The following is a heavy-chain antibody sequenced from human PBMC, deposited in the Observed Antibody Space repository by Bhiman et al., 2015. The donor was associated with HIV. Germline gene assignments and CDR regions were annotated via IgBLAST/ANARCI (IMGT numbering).Heavy chain of an antibody. D-gene: IGHD3-3*01. Sequence: EVQLEESGGGLVQPGGSLRLSCAAYGFTLSNYWMSWVRQAPGKGLEWVANINQDGSEKYFVDSVKGRFTISRDNAKNTLYLQMNSLRVEDTAVYYCAKWGYDFWSGYYRAVDYWGQGTLITVSS. CDR1: GFTLSNYW. J-gene: IGHJ4*02. CDR3: AKWGYDFWSGYYRAVDY. CDR2: INQDGSEK. V-gene: IGHV3-7*01.